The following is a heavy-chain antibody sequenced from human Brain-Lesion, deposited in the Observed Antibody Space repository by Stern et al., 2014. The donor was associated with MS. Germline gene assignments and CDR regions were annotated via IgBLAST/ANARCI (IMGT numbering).Heavy chain of an antibody. CDR2: MYHSGIP. D-gene: IGHD1-26*01. V-gene: IGHV4-4*02. J-gene: IGHJ4*02. Sequence: QVQLQESGPGLVKPSGTLSLTCAVSGGSISRGNWWSWVRQSPGKRLEWIGEMYHSGIPNYNPSLESRVSISIDKSKTQFSLKVYSLTAADTAVYYCASNRGSGSFFDSWGQGSLVTVSS. CDR3: ASNRGSGSFFDS. CDR1: GGSISRGNW.